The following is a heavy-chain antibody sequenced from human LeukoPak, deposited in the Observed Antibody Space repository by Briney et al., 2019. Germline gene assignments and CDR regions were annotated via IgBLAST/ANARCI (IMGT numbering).Heavy chain of an antibody. CDR3: ARSFCSNGVCYRGEFDY. CDR1: GYTFTGYY. Sequence: ASVKVSCKASGYTFTGYYMHWVRQAPGQGREWMGWINPNSGGTNYAQKFQGRVTMTRDTSISTAYMELSRLRSDDTAVYYCARSFCSNGVCYRGEFDYWGQGTLVTVSS. CDR2: INPNSGGT. J-gene: IGHJ4*02. D-gene: IGHD2-8*01. V-gene: IGHV1-2*02.